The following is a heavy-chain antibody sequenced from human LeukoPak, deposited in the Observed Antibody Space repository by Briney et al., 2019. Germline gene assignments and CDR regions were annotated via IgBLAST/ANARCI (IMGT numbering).Heavy chain of an antibody. CDR1: GYTFTGYY. Sequence: ASVKVSCKASGYTFTGYYMHWVRQAPGQGLEWRGWINPNSGGTNYAQKFQGRVTMTRDTSTSTAYMELSRLRSDDTAVYYCASSDPTTGYSSSWYNYYYYGMDVWGQGTTVTVSS. CDR3: ASSDPTTGYSSSWYNYYYYGMDV. CDR2: INPNSGGT. V-gene: IGHV1-2*02. J-gene: IGHJ6*02. D-gene: IGHD6-13*01.